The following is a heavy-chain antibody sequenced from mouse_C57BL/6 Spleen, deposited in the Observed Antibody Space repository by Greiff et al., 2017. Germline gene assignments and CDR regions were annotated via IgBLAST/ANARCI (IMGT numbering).Heavy chain of an antibody. Sequence: EVMLVESGGGLVKPGGSLKLSCAASGFTFSSYAMSWVRQTPEKRLEWVATISDGGSYTYYPDNVKGRFTISRDNAKNNLYLQMSHLKSEDTAMYYCARESDNWDEDYWGQGTTLTVSS. CDR3: ARESDNWDEDY. V-gene: IGHV5-4*01. D-gene: IGHD4-1*01. CDR2: ISDGGSYT. CDR1: GFTFSSYA. J-gene: IGHJ2*01.